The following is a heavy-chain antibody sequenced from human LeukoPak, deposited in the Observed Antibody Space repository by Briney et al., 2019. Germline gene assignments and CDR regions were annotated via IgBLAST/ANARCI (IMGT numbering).Heavy chain of an antibody. CDR1: GYTFTSYA. J-gene: IGHJ4*02. CDR3: ASTAGATLNQEYYFDY. D-gene: IGHD1-26*01. Sequence: ASVKVSCKASGYTFTSYAMHWVRQAPGQRLEWMGWINAGNGNTKYSQKFQGRVTITADESTSTAYMELSSLRSEDTAVYYCASTAGATLNQEYYFDYWGQGTLVTVSS. CDR2: INAGNGNT. V-gene: IGHV1-3*01.